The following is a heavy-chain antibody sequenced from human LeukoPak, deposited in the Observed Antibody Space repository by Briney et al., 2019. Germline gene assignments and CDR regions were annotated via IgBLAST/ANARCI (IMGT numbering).Heavy chain of an antibody. CDR1: GGSFSGYY. J-gene: IGHJ4*02. CDR2: INHSGST. V-gene: IGHV4-34*01. CDR3: ARGPHTGVNYYDSSGYYY. Sequence: PSETLSLTCAVYGGSFSGYYWSWIRQPPGKGLEWIGEINHSGSTNYNPSLKSRVTMSVDTSKNQFSLKLSSVTAADTAVYYCARGPHTGVNYYDSSGYYYWGQGTLVTVSS. D-gene: IGHD3-22*01.